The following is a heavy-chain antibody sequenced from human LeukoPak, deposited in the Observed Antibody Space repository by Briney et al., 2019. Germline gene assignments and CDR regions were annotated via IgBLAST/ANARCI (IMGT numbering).Heavy chain of an antibody. CDR2: INAGNGNT. CDR1: GYTFTSYA. V-gene: IGHV1-3*01. Sequence: ASVKVSCKASGYTFTSYAMHWVRQAPGQRLEWMGWINAGNGNTKYSQKFQGRVTITRDTSASTAYMELSSLRSEDTAVYYCARAPAAIIAPYRFDPWGQGTLVTVSS. D-gene: IGHD2-2*02. CDR3: ARAPAAIIAPYRFDP. J-gene: IGHJ5*02.